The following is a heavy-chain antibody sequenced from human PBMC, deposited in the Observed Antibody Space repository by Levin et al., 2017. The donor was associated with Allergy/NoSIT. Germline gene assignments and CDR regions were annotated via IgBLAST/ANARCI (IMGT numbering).Heavy chain of an antibody. Sequence: PGGSLRLSCAASGFSFIDYYMIWFRQAPGKGLEWLSYINTSGDTIHYADSVKGRFTISRDNVKNSLYLQMNSLRAEDTAVYYCVRITAARGYYFDVWGQGTLVTVSS. CDR2: INTSGDTI. J-gene: IGHJ4*02. D-gene: IGHD1-14*01. CDR1: GFSFIDYY. V-gene: IGHV3-11*01. CDR3: VRITAARGYYFDV.